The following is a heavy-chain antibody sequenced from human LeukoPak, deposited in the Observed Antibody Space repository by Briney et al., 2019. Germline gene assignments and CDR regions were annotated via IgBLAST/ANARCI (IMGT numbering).Heavy chain of an antibody. V-gene: IGHV3-23*01. CDR2: ISGSGGRT. J-gene: IGHJ4*02. CDR1: GFTFSNYG. Sequence: PGGSLRLSCAASGFTFSNYGMSWVRQAPGKGLEWVSTISGSGGRTYYADSVKGRFTISRDDSKNTMHLQINNLRAEDTAVYYCAKDGAWLRFDDWGQGILVTVSS. D-gene: IGHD5-12*01. CDR3: AKDGAWLRFDD.